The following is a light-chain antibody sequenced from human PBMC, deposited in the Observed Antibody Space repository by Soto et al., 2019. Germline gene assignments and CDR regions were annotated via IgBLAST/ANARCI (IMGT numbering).Light chain of an antibody. Sequence: QPALTQLPSASGSPGQSVTISCTGTKNDIGVYDFVSWYQHHPGKAPRLIIYEVVQRPSGVPDRFSGSKSGNTASLTVSGLQAADEADYFCKSYAGSNTYVFGTGTKVTVL. CDR2: EVV. CDR3: KSYAGSNTYV. V-gene: IGLV2-8*01. J-gene: IGLJ1*01. CDR1: KNDIGVYDF.